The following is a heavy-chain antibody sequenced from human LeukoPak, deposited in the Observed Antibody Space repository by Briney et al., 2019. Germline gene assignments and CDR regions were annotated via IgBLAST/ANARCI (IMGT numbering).Heavy chain of an antibody. Sequence: SETLSLTCTVPGGSISSSSYYWGWIRQPPGKGLEWIGSIYYSGSTYYNPSLKSRVTISVDTSKNQFSLKLSSVTAADTAVYYCAREWQLVRGAMPYYMDVWGKGTTVTVSS. CDR2: IYYSGST. D-gene: IGHD3-10*01. CDR3: AREWQLVRGAMPYYMDV. CDR1: GGSISSSSYY. V-gene: IGHV4-39*07. J-gene: IGHJ6*03.